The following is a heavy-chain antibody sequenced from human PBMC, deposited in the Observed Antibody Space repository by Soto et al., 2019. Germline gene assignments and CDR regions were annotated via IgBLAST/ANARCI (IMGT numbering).Heavy chain of an antibody. CDR1: GYTFTGYY. J-gene: IGHJ6*03. V-gene: IGHV1-2*04. Sequence: ASVKVSCKASGYTFTGYYMHWVRQAPGQGHEWMGWINPNSGGTNYAQKFQGWVTMTRDTSISTAYMELSRLRSDDTAVYYCARVLVVPAAMPSYYYDYMDVCGKGTTDIGSS. CDR2: INPNSGGT. CDR3: ARVLVVPAAMPSYYYDYMDV. D-gene: IGHD2-2*01.